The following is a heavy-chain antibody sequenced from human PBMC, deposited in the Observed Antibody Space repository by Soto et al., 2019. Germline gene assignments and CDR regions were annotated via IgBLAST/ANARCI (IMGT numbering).Heavy chain of an antibody. Sequence: SVKVSCKASGGTFSSYAISWVRQAPGQGLEWMGGIIPIFGTANYAQKFQGRVTITADESTSTAYMELSSLRSEDTAVYYCARGDSGYDFGVPYYFDYWGQGTLVTVSS. D-gene: IGHD5-12*01. CDR3: ARGDSGYDFGVPYYFDY. J-gene: IGHJ4*02. CDR2: IIPIFGTA. CDR1: GGTFSSYA. V-gene: IGHV1-69*13.